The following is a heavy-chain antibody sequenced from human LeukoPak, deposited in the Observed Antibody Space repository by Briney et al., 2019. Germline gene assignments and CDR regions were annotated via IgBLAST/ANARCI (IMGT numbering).Heavy chain of an antibody. D-gene: IGHD2-2*01. CDR2: IRYDGTNK. CDR1: GFTFSTYG. J-gene: IGHJ4*02. V-gene: IGHV3-30*02. Sequence: GGSLRLSCAASGFTFSTYGIHWVRQAPGKGLEWVAFIRYDGTNKWYADSVKGRFTISRDNSKNMLYLQMNSLRAEDTAVYHCARARRYCSSTSCYAHSSSIDYWGQGTLVTVSS. CDR3: ARARRYCSSTSCYAHSSSIDY.